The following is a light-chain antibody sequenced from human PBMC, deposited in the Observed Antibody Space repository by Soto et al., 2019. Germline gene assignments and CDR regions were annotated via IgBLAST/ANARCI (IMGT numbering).Light chain of an antibody. V-gene: IGKV3-20*01. Sequence: EIVLTQSPATLSLSPGERATLSCRASQSVTSSYLAWYQHKPGQAPRLLIYGASNRATGIPGRFSGSGSGKNFTLTNSRLEPEDFAVDFWQQDGGSMYTFGQGTKLEI. CDR3: QQDGGSMYT. J-gene: IGKJ2*01. CDR1: QSVTSSY. CDR2: GAS.